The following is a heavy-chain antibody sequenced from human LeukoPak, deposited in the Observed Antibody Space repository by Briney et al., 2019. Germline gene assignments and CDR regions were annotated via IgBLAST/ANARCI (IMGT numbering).Heavy chain of an antibody. Sequence: ASVKVSCKASGYTFIGYYIHWVRQAPGQGLGWMGRINPNSGGTNYAQKFQGRVTMTRDTSISTAYMELSRLRSDDTAVYYCALTWGYYAFDIWGQGTMVTVSS. CDR1: GYTFIGYY. CDR3: ALTWGYYAFDI. J-gene: IGHJ3*02. D-gene: IGHD7-27*01. V-gene: IGHV1-2*06. CDR2: INPNSGGT.